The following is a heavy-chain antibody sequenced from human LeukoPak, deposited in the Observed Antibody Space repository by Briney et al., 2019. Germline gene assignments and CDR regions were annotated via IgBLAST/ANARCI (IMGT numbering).Heavy chain of an antibody. V-gene: IGHV4-39*01. J-gene: IGHJ4*02. Sequence: SETLSLTCTVSRGSISSPSYYWGWIRQPPGKGLEWIGSIYYSGNTYYNPSLKSRVTISVDTSKNQFSLKLSSVTAADTAVYYCARLTPYSGSPLGDYWGQGTLVTVSS. CDR3: ARLTPYSGSPLGDY. CDR2: IYYSGNT. CDR1: RGSISSPSYY. D-gene: IGHD1-26*01.